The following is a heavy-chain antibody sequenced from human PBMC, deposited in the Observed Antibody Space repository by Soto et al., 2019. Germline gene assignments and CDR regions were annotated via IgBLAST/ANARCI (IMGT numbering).Heavy chain of an antibody. J-gene: IGHJ6*03. V-gene: IGHV3-30*18. CDR3: AKQGGDSSGWYYYYYYMDV. CDR2: ISYDGSNK. Sequence: QVQLVESGGGVVQPGRSLRLSCAASGFTFSSYGMHWVRQAPGKGLEWVAVISYDGSNKYYADSVKGRFTISRDNSKNTLYLQMNSLRAEDTAVYYCAKQGGDSSGWYYYYYYMDVWGKGTTVTVSS. CDR1: GFTFSSYG. D-gene: IGHD6-19*01.